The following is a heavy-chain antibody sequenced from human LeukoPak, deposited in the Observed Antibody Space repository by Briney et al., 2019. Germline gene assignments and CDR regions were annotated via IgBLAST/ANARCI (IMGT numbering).Heavy chain of an antibody. D-gene: IGHD3-3*01. CDR1: GYTFTGYY. V-gene: IGHV1-2*02. J-gene: IGHJ4*02. CDR3: ASRADYDFWSGLSY. Sequence: ASVKVSCKASGYTFTGYYMHWVRQAPGQGLEWMGWINPNSGGTNYAQKFQGRVTTTRDTSISTAYMELSRLRSDDTAVYYCASRADYDFWSGLSYWGQGTLVTVSS. CDR2: INPNSGGT.